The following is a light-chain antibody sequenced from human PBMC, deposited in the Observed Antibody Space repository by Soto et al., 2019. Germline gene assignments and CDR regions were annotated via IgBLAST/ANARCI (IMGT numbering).Light chain of an antibody. CDR1: QSVNSN. Sequence: KVMTQSPATLSVSPGERATLSCRASQSVNSNLAWYQQKPGQAPRLLLYGASTRAIGIPARFSGSASGTEFTLTISSRQSEDSAAYYCQQYNDWPLTFGGGTKVEI. CDR3: QQYNDWPLT. J-gene: IGKJ4*01. CDR2: GAS. V-gene: IGKV3-15*01.